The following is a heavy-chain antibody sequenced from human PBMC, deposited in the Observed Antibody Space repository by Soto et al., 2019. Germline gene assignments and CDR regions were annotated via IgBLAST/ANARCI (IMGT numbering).Heavy chain of an antibody. D-gene: IGHD6-19*01. Sequence: QVQLVQSGAEEKKPGASVKVSCKASGYTFTGYAMHWVRQAPGQRLEWMGWINAGNGNTKYSQKFPGRVTITRDTSASTAYMELSSLRSEDTAVYYCARAAAVAADFDYWGQGTLVTVSS. CDR3: ARAAAVAADFDY. J-gene: IGHJ4*02. CDR1: GYTFTGYA. V-gene: IGHV1-3*05. CDR2: INAGNGNT.